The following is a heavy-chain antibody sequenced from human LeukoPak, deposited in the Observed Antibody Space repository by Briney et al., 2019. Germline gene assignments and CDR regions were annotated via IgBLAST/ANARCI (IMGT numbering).Heavy chain of an antibody. Sequence: PGRSLRLSCAASGFTFSSYAMHWVRQAPGKGLEWVACISSDRSTIYYADSVKGRFTISRDNAKYSLYLQMNSLRDEDTAVYYCARDRGVTTRPRGYFDYWGQGTLVTVSS. CDR3: ARDRGVTTRPRGYFDY. J-gene: IGHJ4*02. D-gene: IGHD1-1*01. V-gene: IGHV3-48*02. CDR2: ISSDRSTI. CDR1: GFTFSSYA.